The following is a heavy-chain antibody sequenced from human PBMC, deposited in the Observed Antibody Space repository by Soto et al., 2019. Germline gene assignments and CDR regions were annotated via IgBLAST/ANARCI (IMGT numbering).Heavy chain of an antibody. CDR1: GDSINSDKYY. Sequence: SEPLSLTCSVSGDSINSDKYYWGWIRQPPGKGMEWIGSIYYRGNTYYNPSLQTRVTISLDKSKSQFSLRLNSVTAADSAVYFCARLEGLATISYYFDFWGQGAQVTVSS. D-gene: IGHD3-9*01. V-gene: IGHV4-39*01. J-gene: IGHJ4*02. CDR2: IYYRGNT. CDR3: ARLEGLATISYYFDF.